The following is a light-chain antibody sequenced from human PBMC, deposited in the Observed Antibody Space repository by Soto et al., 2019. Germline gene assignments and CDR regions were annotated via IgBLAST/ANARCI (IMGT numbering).Light chain of an antibody. CDR1: SSDVGGYNY. CDR2: EVS. J-gene: IGLJ1*01. Sequence: QSALTQPASVSGSPGQSITISCTGTSSDVGGYNYVSWYQQHPGKAPKLMIYEVSNRPSGVSHRFSGSKSGNTASLTISGLQSEDESDYYCGSYVAGSTYYVFGTGTKLTVL. V-gene: IGLV2-14*01. CDR3: GSYVAGSTYYV.